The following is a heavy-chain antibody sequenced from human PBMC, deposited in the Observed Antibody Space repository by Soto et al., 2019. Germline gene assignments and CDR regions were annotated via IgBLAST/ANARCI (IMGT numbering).Heavy chain of an antibody. CDR1: GGSISSGDYY. V-gene: IGHV4-61*08. CDR3: ARDRSRSGYYNWFDP. Sequence: SETLSLTCTVSGGSISSGDYYWSWIRQPPGKGLEWIGYIYYSGSTNYNPSLKSRVTISVDTSKNQFSLKLSSVTAADTAVYYCARDRSRSGYYNWFDPWGQGTLVTVSS. J-gene: IGHJ5*02. D-gene: IGHD3-22*01. CDR2: IYYSGST.